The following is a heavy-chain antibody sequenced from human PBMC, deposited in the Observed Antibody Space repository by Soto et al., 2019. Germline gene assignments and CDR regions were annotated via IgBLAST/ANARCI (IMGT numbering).Heavy chain of an antibody. J-gene: IGHJ4*02. D-gene: IGHD6-6*01. CDR3: AIEYSSSPPYYPIGY. Sequence: SVKVSCKASGGTFSSYSISWVRQAPGQGLEWMGGIIPIFGTANYAQKFQGRVTITADESTSTAYMELSSLRSEDTAVYYCAIEYSSSPPYYPIGYWGQGTLVTVS. CDR1: GGTFSSYS. V-gene: IGHV1-69*13. CDR2: IIPIFGTA.